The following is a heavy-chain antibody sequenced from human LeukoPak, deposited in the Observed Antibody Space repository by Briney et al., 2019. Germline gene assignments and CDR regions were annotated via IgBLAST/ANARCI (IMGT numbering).Heavy chain of an antibody. CDR2: INDSGST. CDR1: GGSFSGYY. J-gene: IGHJ6*03. D-gene: IGHD2-2*02. CDR3: ARLGYCSGTSCYTGCYYYYYMDY. V-gene: IGHV4-34*01. Sequence: SETLSLTCAVYGGSFSGYYWSWIRQPPGKGLEWIGEINDSGSTNYNPSLKSRVTISVDTSKNQFSLKLSSVTAADTAVYYCARLGYCSGTSCYTGCYYYYYMDYWGKGTTVTVSS.